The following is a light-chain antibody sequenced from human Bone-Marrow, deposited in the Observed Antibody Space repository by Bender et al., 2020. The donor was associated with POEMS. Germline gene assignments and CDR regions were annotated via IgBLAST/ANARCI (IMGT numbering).Light chain of an antibody. CDR3: CSYGDSSSFYV. CDR1: SSDVGSYNL. V-gene: IGLV2-23*01. CDR2: EDN. Sequence: QSALTQPASVSGSPGQSITISCTGTSSDVGSYNLVSWYQQHPGKAPKLVIYEDNKRPSGVSNRFSGSKSGNTASLTISGLQAEDEADYYCCSYGDSSSFYVFGTGTKVTVL. J-gene: IGLJ1*01.